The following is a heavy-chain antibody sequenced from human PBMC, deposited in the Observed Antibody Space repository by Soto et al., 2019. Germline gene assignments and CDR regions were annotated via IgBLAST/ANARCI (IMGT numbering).Heavy chain of an antibody. J-gene: IGHJ6*04. Sequence: PGGSLILSCAASGFTFSSYSMNWVRQAPGKGLEWVSSISSSSSYIYYADSVKGRFTISRDNAKNSLYLQMNSLRAEDTAVYYCARDKRSVVVVPVDVMDVWGKGTTVTVSS. CDR1: GFTFSSYS. V-gene: IGHV3-21*01. CDR2: ISSSSSYI. D-gene: IGHD2-2*01. CDR3: ARDKRSVVVVPVDVMDV.